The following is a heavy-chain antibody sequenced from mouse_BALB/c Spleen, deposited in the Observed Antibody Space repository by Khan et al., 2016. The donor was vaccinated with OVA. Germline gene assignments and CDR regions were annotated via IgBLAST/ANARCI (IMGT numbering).Heavy chain of an antibody. D-gene: IGHD6-1*01. V-gene: IGHV9-3-1*01. J-gene: IGHJ1*01. CDR1: GYTFTNYG. CDR2: INTYTGEP. Sequence: QIQLVQSGPELKKPGETVKISCKASGYTFTNYGMNWVKQAPGKGLKRMGWINTYTGEPTYADDFKGRFAFSLETSANTAYLQINNLKNEDTATYFCARSASYWFVDVWGAGTTVTVSS. CDR3: ARSASYWFVDV.